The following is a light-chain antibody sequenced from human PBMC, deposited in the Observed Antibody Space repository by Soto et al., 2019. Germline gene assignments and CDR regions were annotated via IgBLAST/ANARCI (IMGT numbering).Light chain of an antibody. Sequence: DIHMTHSPSSLSASVVARVTITCRASQGIDIWLAWYQQKPGKAPKLLIYAASSLQSGVPSRFSGSGSGTDFTLTISSLQPEDFATYYCQQADSFPLTFGGGTKVDIK. CDR3: QQADSFPLT. J-gene: IGKJ4*01. V-gene: IGKV1-12*01. CDR1: QGIDIW. CDR2: AAS.